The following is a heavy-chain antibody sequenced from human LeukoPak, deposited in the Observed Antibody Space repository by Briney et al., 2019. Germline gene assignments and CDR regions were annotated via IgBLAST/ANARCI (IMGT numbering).Heavy chain of an antibody. CDR2: ISYDGSNK. CDR1: GCTFSSYG. Sequence: GGSLRLSWAASGCTFSSYGMHWVRQAPGKGLERVAVISYDGSNKYYADSVKGRFTISRDNSKNTLYLQMNSLRAEDTAVYYCAKDGVFQSYYYYGMDVWGQGTTVTVSS. J-gene: IGHJ6*02. CDR3: AKDGVFQSYYYYGMDV. V-gene: IGHV3-30*18. D-gene: IGHD2-21*01.